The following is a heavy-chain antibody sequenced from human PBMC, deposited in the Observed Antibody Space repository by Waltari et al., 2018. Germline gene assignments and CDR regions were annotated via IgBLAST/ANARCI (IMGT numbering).Heavy chain of an antibody. CDR1: GGTFSSDA. V-gene: IGHV1-69*14. J-gene: IGHJ3*02. Sequence: QVQLVQSGAEVTKPGSSVKVSGKASGGTFSSDAISWVRQAPGQGLEWMGGIILICGTANYAQKFQGRVTITADKSTSTAYMELSSLRSEDTAVYYCARWEVSSSSSGAFDIWGQGTMVTVSS. CDR2: IILICGTA. CDR3: ARWEVSSSSSGAFDI. D-gene: IGHD6-13*01.